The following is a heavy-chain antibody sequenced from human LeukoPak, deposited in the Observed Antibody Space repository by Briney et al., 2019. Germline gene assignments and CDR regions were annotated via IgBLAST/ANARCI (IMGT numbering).Heavy chain of an antibody. V-gene: IGHV3-48*01. Sequence: GGSLRLSCAASGFTFSSYSMNWVRQAPGKGLEWLSYLSSSSSNIYYADSVKGRFTISRDNAKNSLYLQMNSLRAEDTAVYYCARSGNPGNDLFDPWGQGTLVTVSS. CDR2: LSSSSSNI. D-gene: IGHD1-26*01. J-gene: IGHJ5*02. CDR1: GFTFSSYS. CDR3: ARSGNPGNDLFDP.